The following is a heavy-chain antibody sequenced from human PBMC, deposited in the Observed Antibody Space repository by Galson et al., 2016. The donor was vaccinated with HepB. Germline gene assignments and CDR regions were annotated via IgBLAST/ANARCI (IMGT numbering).Heavy chain of an antibody. D-gene: IGHD3-10*01. Sequence: SLRLSCAASGFTFHTYSMNWLRQAPGKGLEWLAYISPPSGVIYYADSVKGRFSISRDNANNSLFLQMDSLRDEDTAVYYCARDRGSRPDFWGQGTVVTVSS. CDR2: ISPPSGVI. CDR1: GFTFHTYS. J-gene: IGHJ4*02. CDR3: ARDRGSRPDF. V-gene: IGHV3-21*06.